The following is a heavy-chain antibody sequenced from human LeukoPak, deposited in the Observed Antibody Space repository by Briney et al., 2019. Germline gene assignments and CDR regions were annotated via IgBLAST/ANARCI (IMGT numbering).Heavy chain of an antibody. J-gene: IGHJ3*02. CDR2: INPNSDGT. Sequence: ASVKVSCKASGYTFTDYYLHWVRQAPGQGLEWMGRINPNSDGTNYAQKFQGRVIMTRDTSISTAYMELGRLTSDDTAVYYCARDGYCSSTTCYIKDAFDIWGQGTMVTVSS. V-gene: IGHV1-2*06. CDR1: GYTFTDYY. D-gene: IGHD2-2*02. CDR3: ARDGYCSSTTCYIKDAFDI.